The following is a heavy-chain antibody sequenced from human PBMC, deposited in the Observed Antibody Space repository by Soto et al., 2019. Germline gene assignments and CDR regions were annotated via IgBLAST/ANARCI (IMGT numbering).Heavy chain of an antibody. J-gene: IGHJ4*02. CDR2: IFYTGST. CDR1: GGTINSGDYF. V-gene: IGHV4-30-4*01. Sequence: SETLSLTCSVSGGTINSGDYFWSWIRQPPGKGLEWIGSIFYTGSTYYSPSLKSRASMSMDTSKNLFSLRLRSLTAADTAVYYCAIPPPIEVDGPDYWGQGILVTVSS. CDR3: AIPPPIEVDGPDY. D-gene: IGHD6-19*01.